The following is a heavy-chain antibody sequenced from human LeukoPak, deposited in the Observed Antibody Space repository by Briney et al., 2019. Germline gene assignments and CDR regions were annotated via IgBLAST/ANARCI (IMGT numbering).Heavy chain of an antibody. CDR1: GFTFSSYA. J-gene: IGHJ4*02. Sequence: GGSLRLSCAASGFTFSSYAINWVRQAPGKGLEWVSAMSGTGGRTYYADSVKGRFTISRDNSKNTLYLQMNSLRAEDTAVYYCAKDRGWYCTGDRRWWGFDLWGQGTLVTVSS. CDR3: AKDRGWYCTGDRRWWGFDL. D-gene: IGHD2-8*02. V-gene: IGHV3-23*01. CDR2: MSGTGGRT.